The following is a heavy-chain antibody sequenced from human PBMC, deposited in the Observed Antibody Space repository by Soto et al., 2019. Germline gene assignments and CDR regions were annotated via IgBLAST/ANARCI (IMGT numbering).Heavy chain of an antibody. J-gene: IGHJ4*02. CDR3: AKNGAYALDY. Sequence: SETLSLTCSVSGGSVSNYYWSWVRQPPGKRLEWIGYIYYTGTHDYNPSLRGRATISVDTSKDQFSLKLTSVTAADTAVYYCAKNGAYALDYWGQGTLVTVSS. V-gene: IGHV4-59*02. CDR1: GGSVSNYY. CDR2: IYYTGTH. D-gene: IGHD2-21*01.